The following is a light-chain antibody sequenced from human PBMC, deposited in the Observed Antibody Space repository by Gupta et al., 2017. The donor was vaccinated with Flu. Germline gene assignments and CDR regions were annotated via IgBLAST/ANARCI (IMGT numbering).Light chain of an antibody. J-gene: IGLJ3*02. CDR2: DVN. V-gene: IGLV2-11*03. Sequence: GSPGQSVTISCTGTSSDVGYSYVSWYQQHPGQAPELVIFDVNKKPSGVPDRFSAHKSGDTASLTISGLPAEDEADYYCCSYAGDLTWVFVG. CDR3: CSYAGDLTWV. CDR1: SSDVGYSY.